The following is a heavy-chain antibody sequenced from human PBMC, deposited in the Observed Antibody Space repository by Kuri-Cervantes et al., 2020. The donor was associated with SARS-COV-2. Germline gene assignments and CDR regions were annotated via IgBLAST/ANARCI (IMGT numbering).Heavy chain of an antibody. CDR1: GVTFSSYA. V-gene: IGHV3-30-3*01. Sequence: GGSLRLSCAASGVTFSSYAMPWVRQAPGKGLEWVAVISYDGSNKYYADSVKGRFTISRDNSKNTLYLQMNSLRAEDTAVYYCARGAVAGTLYYSCCGMDVWGQGTTVTVSS. CDR2: ISYDGSNK. J-gene: IGHJ6*02. CDR3: ARGAVAGTLYYSCCGMDV. D-gene: IGHD6-19*01.